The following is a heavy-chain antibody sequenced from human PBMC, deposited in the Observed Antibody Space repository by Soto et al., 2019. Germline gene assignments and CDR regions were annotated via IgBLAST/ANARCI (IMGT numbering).Heavy chain of an antibody. Sequence: HVQLQESGPGLVKPSETLSLTCTISGGSIINYYWNWIRQPPGKGLEWIGYIYYSGNTNYNPPLTSRVTISVDRSKNQFSLNLTSVTAADTAVYFCARDGRLMIRGFSFYNGMDVWGQGTTVTVSS. D-gene: IGHD3-10*01. CDR1: GGSIINYY. V-gene: IGHV4-59*01. CDR3: ARDGRLMIRGFSFYNGMDV. J-gene: IGHJ6*02. CDR2: IYYSGNT.